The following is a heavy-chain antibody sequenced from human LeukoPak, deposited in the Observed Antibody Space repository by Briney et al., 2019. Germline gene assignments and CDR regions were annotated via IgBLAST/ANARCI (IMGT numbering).Heavy chain of an antibody. J-gene: IGHJ4*02. CDR2: ITISGAGT. CDR3: ANLTSL. V-gene: IGHV3-23*01. Sequence: GGSLRLSCAASGFTFSNSAMSWVRQAPGKGLDWVSTITISGAGTYYADSVKGRFTISRDNSKNTLYLQMNSLRAEDTAVYYCANLTSLWGQGTLVTVSS. CDR1: GFTFSNSA.